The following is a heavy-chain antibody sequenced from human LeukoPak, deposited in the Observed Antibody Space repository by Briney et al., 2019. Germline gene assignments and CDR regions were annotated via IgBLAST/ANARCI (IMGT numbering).Heavy chain of an antibody. D-gene: IGHD1-1*01. Sequence: GRSLRLSCAASGFTFSNYVMHWVRQAPGKGLEWVAVISYDGSKTYYAESVKGRFTISRDNSKNTVYLQMNSLRAEDTAVYYCAEGWNYFDYWGQGTLVTVSS. V-gene: IGHV3-30*18. CDR3: AEGWNYFDY. CDR1: GFTFSNYV. J-gene: IGHJ4*02. CDR2: ISYDGSKT.